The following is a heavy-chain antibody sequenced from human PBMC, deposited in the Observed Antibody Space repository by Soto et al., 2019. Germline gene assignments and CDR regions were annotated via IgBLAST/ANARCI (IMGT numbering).Heavy chain of an antibody. D-gene: IGHD2-8*01. V-gene: IGHV3-48*03. Sequence: GGSLRLSCAGSGFNFRNYEMNWVRQAPGKGMEWLSYISDDGTSMQYADFVKGRFTISRDNTKTSLYLQMTSLRGDDTAVYYCATAPGGVFYYAMDVWGQGVTVTVSS. CDR2: ISDDGTSM. J-gene: IGHJ6*02. CDR1: GFNFRNYE. CDR3: ATAPGGVFYYAMDV.